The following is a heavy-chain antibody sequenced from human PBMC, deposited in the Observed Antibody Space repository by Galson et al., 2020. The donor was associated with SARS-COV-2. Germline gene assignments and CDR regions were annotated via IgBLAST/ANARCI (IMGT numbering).Heavy chain of an antibody. CDR3: VRLARAYYYFMDV. CDR1: GFTFRSYE. CDR2: ISSTGSIT. D-gene: IGHD5-12*01. Sequence: GESLKISCAASGFTFRSYEMNWVRQAPGKGLEWVSYISSTGSITHYADSVKGRFTISRDNAKSSLYLQMNSLRAEDTALYYCVRLARAYYYFMDVWGKGTTVTVSS. V-gene: IGHV3-48*03. J-gene: IGHJ6*03.